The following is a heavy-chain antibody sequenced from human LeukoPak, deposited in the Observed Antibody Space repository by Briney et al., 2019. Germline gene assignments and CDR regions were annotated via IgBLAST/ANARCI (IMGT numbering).Heavy chain of an antibody. CDR2: IYHSGTA. Sequence: SGTLSLTCAVSGGSISSSNWWSWVRQPPGEGLEWIGEIYHSGTANYNPSLKSRVTISVDKSKNQFSLKLSSVTAADTAVYYCARGGCEVGALSCYYYYYMDVWGKGTTVTISS. D-gene: IGHD1-26*01. J-gene: IGHJ6*03. CDR3: ARGGCEVGALSCYYYYYMDV. CDR1: GGSISSSNW. V-gene: IGHV4-4*02.